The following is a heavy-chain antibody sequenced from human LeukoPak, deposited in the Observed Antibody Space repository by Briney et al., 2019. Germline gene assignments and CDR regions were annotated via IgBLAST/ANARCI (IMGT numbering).Heavy chain of an antibody. V-gene: IGHV1-18*01. CDR3: ARDSALDDIVVVPAAIDWFDP. Sequence: APVKVSCKASGYTFTSYGISWVRQAPGQGLEWMGWISAYNGNTNYAQKLQGRVTMTTDTSTSTAYMELRSLRSDDTAVYYCARDSALDDIVVVPAAIDWFDPWGQGTLVTVSS. CDR1: GYTFTSYG. D-gene: IGHD2-2*01. CDR2: ISAYNGNT. J-gene: IGHJ5*02.